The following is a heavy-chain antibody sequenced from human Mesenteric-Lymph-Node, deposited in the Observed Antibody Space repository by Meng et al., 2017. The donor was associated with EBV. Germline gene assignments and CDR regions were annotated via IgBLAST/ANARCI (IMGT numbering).Heavy chain of an antibody. Sequence: QLQRSGPRLVKPSEPLSLTCTVSGGFISRSGFDWGWIRQPPGKGLEWIGRVSYSGTTSYNPSLRSRVTISADTSKNQFSLRLTSLTAADTAIYYCAGRGFYTLFDYWGQGTLVTVSS. D-gene: IGHD3-3*01. CDR2: VSYSGTT. CDR3: AGRGFYTLFDY. V-gene: IGHV4-39*07. CDR1: GGFISRSGFD. J-gene: IGHJ4*02.